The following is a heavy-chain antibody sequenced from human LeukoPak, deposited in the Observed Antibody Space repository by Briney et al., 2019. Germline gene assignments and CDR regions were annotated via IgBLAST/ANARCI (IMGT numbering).Heavy chain of an antibody. CDR1: GFTFSSYA. J-gene: IGHJ4*02. Sequence: GGSLRLSCAASGFTFSSYAMHWVRQAPGKGLEWVAVISYDGSNKYYADSVKGRFTISRDNSKNTLYLQMNSLRAEDTAVYYCAKGGISIFGVVSPGYWGQGTLVTVSS. CDR3: AKGGISIFGVVSPGY. D-gene: IGHD3-3*01. CDR2: ISYDGSNK. V-gene: IGHV3-30-3*01.